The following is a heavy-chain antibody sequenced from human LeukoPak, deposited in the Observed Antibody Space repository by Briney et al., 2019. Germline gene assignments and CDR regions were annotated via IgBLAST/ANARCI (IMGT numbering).Heavy chain of an antibody. CDR1: GFTFSNYW. J-gene: IGHJ4*02. Sequence: GGSLRLSCAASGFTFSNYWMTWVRQAPGKGLEWVANIKKDGSEKNYVDSVKGRFTISRDNAKNSLYLQMNSLRAEDTAVYYCARDLPVDYWGQGTLVTVSS. V-gene: IGHV3-7*01. CDR3: ARDLPVDY. CDR2: IKKDGSEK.